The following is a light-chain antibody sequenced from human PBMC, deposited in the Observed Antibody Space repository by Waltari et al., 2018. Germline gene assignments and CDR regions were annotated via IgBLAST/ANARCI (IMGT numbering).Light chain of an antibody. CDR2: DVN. CDR1: SRYVGDSYY. V-gene: IGLV2-11*01. Sequence: QSALTQPRSVSGSPGQSVTISCTGTSRYVGDSYYVSWYQQNPGKAPKLMIYDVNKRPSGVPYRFSGSKSGNTASLTISGLQPEDEADYYCSSYAGSSTLVFGGGTKLTVL. J-gene: IGLJ3*02. CDR3: SSYAGSSTLV.